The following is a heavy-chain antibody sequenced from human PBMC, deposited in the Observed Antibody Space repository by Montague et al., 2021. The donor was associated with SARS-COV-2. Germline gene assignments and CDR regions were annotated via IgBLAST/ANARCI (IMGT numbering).Heavy chain of an antibody. V-gene: IGHV4-31*03. D-gene: IGHD2-15*01. CDR3: ARDTGISGAFDI. CDR2: IYYSGST. J-gene: IGHJ3*02. CDR1: GSSISSGGYY. Sequence: TLSLTCTVSGSSISSGGYYWSWVRQHPGKGLEWIGYIYYSGSTYYNPSLKSRVTISVDTSKNQFSLKLSPVTAADTAVYYCARDTGISGAFDIWGQGTMVPVSS.